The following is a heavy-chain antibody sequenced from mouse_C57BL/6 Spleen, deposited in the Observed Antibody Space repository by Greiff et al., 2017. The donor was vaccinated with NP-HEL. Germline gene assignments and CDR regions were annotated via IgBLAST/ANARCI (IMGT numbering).Heavy chain of an antibody. V-gene: IGHV1-64*01. CDR3: ARGYDGYYNFDY. Sequence: QVQLQQPGAELVKPGASVKLSCKASGYTFTSYWMHWVKQRPGQGLEWIGMIHPNSGSTNYNEKFKSKATLTVDKSSSTAYMQLSSLTSEDSAVYYCARGYDGYYNFDYWGQGTTLTVSS. CDR2: IHPNSGST. D-gene: IGHD2-3*01. J-gene: IGHJ2*01. CDR1: GYTFTSYW.